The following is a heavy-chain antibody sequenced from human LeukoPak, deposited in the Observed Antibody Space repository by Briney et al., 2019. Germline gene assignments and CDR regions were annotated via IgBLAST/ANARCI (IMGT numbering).Heavy chain of an antibody. CDR1: GGSISSSSYY. J-gene: IGHJ6*03. CDR2: IYYSGST. Sequence: PSETLSLTCTVSGGSISSSSYYWGWIRQPPGKGLEWIGSIYYSGSTYYNPSIKSRVTISVDTSKNQFSLKLSSVTAADTAVYYCARHCSSTSCYQYYYYYMDVWGKGTTVTVSS. D-gene: IGHD2-2*01. V-gene: IGHV4-39*01. CDR3: ARHCSSTSCYQYYYYYMDV.